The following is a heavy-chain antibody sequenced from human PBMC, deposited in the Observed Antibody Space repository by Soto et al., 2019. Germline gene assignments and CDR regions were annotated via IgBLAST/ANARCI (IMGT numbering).Heavy chain of an antibody. D-gene: IGHD6-13*01. J-gene: IGHJ4*02. Sequence: ASVKVSCKASGYTFTSYDINWVRQATGQGLEWMGWMNPNSGNTGYAQKFQGRVTMTRNTSISTAYMELRSLRSEDTAVYYCARSLRRTGIAAAGGFADYWGQGTLVTVSS. CDR3: ARSLRRTGIAAAGGFADY. CDR2: MNPNSGNT. CDR1: GYTFTSYD. V-gene: IGHV1-8*01.